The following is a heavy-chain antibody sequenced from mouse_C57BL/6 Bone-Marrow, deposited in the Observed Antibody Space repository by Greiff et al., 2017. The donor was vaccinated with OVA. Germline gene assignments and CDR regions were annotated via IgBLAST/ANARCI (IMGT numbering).Heavy chain of an antibody. CDR3: ARNYYGSSSAWFAY. D-gene: IGHD1-1*01. V-gene: IGHV5-12*01. CDR1: GFTFSDYY. CDR2: ISNGGGST. Sequence: EVQVVESGGGLVQPGGSLKLSCAASGFTFSDYYMYWVRQTPEKRLEWVAYISNGGGSTYYPDTVKGRFTIFRDNAKNTLYLQMSRLKSEDTAMYYCARNYYGSSSAWFAYWGQGTLVTVSA. J-gene: IGHJ3*01.